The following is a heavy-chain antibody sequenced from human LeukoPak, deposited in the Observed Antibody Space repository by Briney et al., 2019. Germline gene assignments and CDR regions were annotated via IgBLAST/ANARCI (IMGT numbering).Heavy chain of an antibody. CDR2: ISSNGEST. J-gene: IGHJ4*02. V-gene: IGHV3-64D*08. Sequence: GGSLRLSCAASGFNLISCAMHWVRQAPGKGLEYVSSISSNGESTYYTDSVKGRFSISRDNSKNTLYLQMSSLRVEDTAVYYCVKDRFIDYWGQGTLVTVSS. CDR3: VKDRFIDY. CDR1: GFNLISCA.